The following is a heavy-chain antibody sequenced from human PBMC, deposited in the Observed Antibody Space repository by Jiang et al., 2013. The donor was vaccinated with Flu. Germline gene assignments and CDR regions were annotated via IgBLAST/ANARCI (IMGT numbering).Heavy chain of an antibody. Sequence: GSGLVKPSETLSLTCAVSDGPFTGFFWSWIRQPPGKGLEWIGEINHSGSTNYNPSLKSRVTMSVDMSTKQISLTLSGVTATDAAVYYCARHRSRDGYKRRMYYFDYWGLGTLVTVSS. V-gene: IGHV4-34*01. CDR1: DGPFTGFF. CDR2: INHSGST. J-gene: IGHJ4*02. D-gene: IGHD5-24*01. CDR3: ARHRSRDGYKRRMYYFDY.